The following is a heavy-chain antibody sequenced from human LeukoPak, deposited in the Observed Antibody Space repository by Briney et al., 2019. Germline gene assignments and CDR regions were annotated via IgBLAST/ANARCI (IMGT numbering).Heavy chain of an antibody. CDR2: ISSSSSTI. CDR1: GFTFSSYS. D-gene: IGHD1-26*01. CDR3: ARDRAGSGSYGGFDY. Sequence: GGSLRLSCAASGFTFSSYSMNWVRQAPGKGLEWVSYISSSSSTIYYADSVKGRFTISRDNAKNSLYLQMNSLRAEDTAVYYCARDRAGSGSYGGFDYWGQGTLVTVSS. V-gene: IGHV3-48*01. J-gene: IGHJ4*02.